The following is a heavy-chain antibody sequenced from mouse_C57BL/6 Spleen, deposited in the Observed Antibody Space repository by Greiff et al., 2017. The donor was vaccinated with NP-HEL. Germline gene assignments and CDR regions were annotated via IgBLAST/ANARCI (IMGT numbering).Heavy chain of an antibody. V-gene: IGHV1-81*01. CDR1: GYTFTSYG. J-gene: IGHJ1*03. D-gene: IGHD1-1*01. CDR3: ARSGMTTVPYWYFDV. CDR2: IYPRSGNT. Sequence: VQVVESGAELARPGASVKLSCKASGYTFTSYGISWVKQRTGQGLEWIGEIYPRSGNTYYNEKFKGKATLTADKSSSTAYMELRSLTSEDSAVYFCARSGMTTVPYWYFDVWGTGTTVTVSS.